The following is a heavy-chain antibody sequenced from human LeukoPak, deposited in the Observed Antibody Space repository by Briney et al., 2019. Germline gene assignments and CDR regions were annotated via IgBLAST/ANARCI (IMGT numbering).Heavy chain of an antibody. D-gene: IGHD5-18*01. Sequence: GASVKVSCKASGYTFTSYYMHWVRQAPGQGLEWMGMINPSGGSTIYAQKLQDRVTMTRDTSTSTVYMELSSLRSEDTAVYYCARYSYGRRVFDYWGQGTLVTVSS. CDR1: GYTFTSYY. CDR3: ARYSYGRRVFDY. V-gene: IGHV1-46*04. CDR2: INPSGGST. J-gene: IGHJ4*02.